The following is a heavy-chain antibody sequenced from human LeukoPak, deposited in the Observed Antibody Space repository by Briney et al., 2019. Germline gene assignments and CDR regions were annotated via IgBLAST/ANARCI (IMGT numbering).Heavy chain of an antibody. Sequence: PSETLSLACVVYGGSFSDYYWTWVRQPPGKGLEWIGEINHGGATKYNPSPKIRVTISIDTSNNQFSLKLNSVTAADTAVYYCARGEGTLAGRRWPYSFYYYVDVWGKGTTVTVSS. CDR3: ARGEGTLAGRRWPYSFYYYVDV. CDR1: GGSFSDYY. CDR2: INHGGAT. D-gene: IGHD6-19*01. V-gene: IGHV4-34*01. J-gene: IGHJ6*03.